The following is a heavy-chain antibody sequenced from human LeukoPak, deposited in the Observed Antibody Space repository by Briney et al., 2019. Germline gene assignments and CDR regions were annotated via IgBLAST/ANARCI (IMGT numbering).Heavy chain of an antibody. CDR1: GFTFSSYS. V-gene: IGHV3-48*01. J-gene: IGHJ4*02. CDR2: ISSSTSTI. CDR3: AKGGKWDVTPFDY. D-gene: IGHD1-26*01. Sequence: GGSLRLSCAASGFTFSSYSMNWVRQAPGKGLEWVSYISSSTSTIYYADSVKGRFTISRDNSKNTLYLQVNSLRAEDTAVYYCAKGGKWDVTPFDYWGQGTLVTVSS.